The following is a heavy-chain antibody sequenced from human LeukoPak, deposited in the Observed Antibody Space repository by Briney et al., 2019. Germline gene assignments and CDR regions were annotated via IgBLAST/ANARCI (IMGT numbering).Heavy chain of an antibody. CDR2: ISWNSGSI. CDR1: GFTFDDYA. D-gene: IGHD2-8*02. Sequence: PGGSLRLSCAASGFTFDDYAMHWVRQAPGKGLEWVSGISWNSGSIGYADSVKGRFTISRDNAKNSLYLQMNSLRAEDTALYYCAKGGNYRWFHWYFDLWGRGTLVTVSS. J-gene: IGHJ2*01. V-gene: IGHV3-9*01. CDR3: AKGGNYRWFHWYFDL.